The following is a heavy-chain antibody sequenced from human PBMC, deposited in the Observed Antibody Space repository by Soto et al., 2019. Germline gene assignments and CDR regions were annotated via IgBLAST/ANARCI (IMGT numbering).Heavy chain of an antibody. CDR1: GFTFSSYG. CDR3: ARDQIGITVVRGVTLDY. V-gene: IGHV3-33*01. CDR2: IWYDGSNK. Sequence: PGGSLRLSCAASGFTFSSYGMHWVRQAPGKGLEWVAVIWYDGSNKYYADSVKGRFTISRDNSKNTLYLQMNSLRAEDTAVYYCARDQIGITVVRGVTLDYWGQGTLVTVSS. J-gene: IGHJ4*02. D-gene: IGHD3-10*01.